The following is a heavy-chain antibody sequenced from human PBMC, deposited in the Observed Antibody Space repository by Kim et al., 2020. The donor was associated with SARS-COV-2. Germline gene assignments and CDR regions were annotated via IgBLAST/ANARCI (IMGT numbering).Heavy chain of an antibody. J-gene: IGHJ3*02. V-gene: IGHV3-64D*06. D-gene: IGHD1-26*01. CDR3: GKVTYGRPNDAFDI. Sequence: ADSVKGRFTISRDNSKNTLYLQMSSLRAEDTAVYYCGKVTYGRPNDAFDIWGQGTMVTVSS.